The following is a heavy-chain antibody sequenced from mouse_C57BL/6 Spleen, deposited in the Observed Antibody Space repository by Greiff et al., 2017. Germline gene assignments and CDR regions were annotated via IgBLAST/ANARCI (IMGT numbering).Heavy chain of an antibody. V-gene: IGHV5-4*01. CDR3: ARKSNNWYFDV. J-gene: IGHJ1*03. D-gene: IGHD2-5*01. Sequence: EVHLVESGGGLVKPGGSLKLSCAASGFTFSSYAMSWVRQTPEKRLEWVATISDGGSYTYYPDNVKGRFTISRDNAKNNLYLQMSHLKSEDTAMYYCARKSNNWYFDVWGTGTTVTVSS. CDR2: ISDGGSYT. CDR1: GFTFSSYA.